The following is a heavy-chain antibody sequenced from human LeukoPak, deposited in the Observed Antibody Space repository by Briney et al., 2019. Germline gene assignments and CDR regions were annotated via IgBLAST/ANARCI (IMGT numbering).Heavy chain of an antibody. CDR2: IIPIFGTA. CDR1: GGTFSSYA. Sequence: ASVKVSCKASGGTFSSYAISWVRQAPGQGLEWMGGIIPIFGTANYAQKFQGRVTMTTDTSTSTAYMELRSLRSDDTAVYYCARGGVLLWFGELSPLDYWGQGTLVTVSS. D-gene: IGHD3-10*01. CDR3: ARGGVLLWFGELSPLDY. J-gene: IGHJ4*02. V-gene: IGHV1-69*05.